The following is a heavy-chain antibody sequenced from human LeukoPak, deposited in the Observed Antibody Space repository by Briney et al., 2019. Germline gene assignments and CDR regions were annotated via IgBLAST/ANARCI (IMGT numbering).Heavy chain of an antibody. CDR1: GFTFSSYS. J-gene: IGHJ4*02. CDR3: AREAGDLWFGELGLDY. D-gene: IGHD3-10*01. CDR2: ISSSSSTI. V-gene: IGHV3-48*02. Sequence: GGSLRLSCAASGFTFSSYSMNWVRQAPGKGLEWVSYISSSSSTIYYADSVKGRFTISRDNAKNSLYLQMNSLRDEDTAVYYCAREAGDLWFGELGLDYWGQGTLVTVSS.